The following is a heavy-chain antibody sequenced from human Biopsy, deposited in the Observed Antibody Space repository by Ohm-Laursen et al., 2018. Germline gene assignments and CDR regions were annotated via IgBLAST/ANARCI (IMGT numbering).Heavy chain of an antibody. V-gene: IGHV4-34*01. CDR3: ERGGGEIPTVLIPAAMDV. Sequence: GTLSLTCTVNGGFWDFHYWSWVRQPPGKGLEWIGEINCSGTTNNYPSLKSRVTITIDRSKNQFSVRLSAVTAADAAVYYCERGGGEIPTVLIPAAMDVWGRGTTVTVSS. CDR2: INCSGTT. J-gene: IGHJ6*02. CDR1: GGFWDFHY. D-gene: IGHD3-16*01.